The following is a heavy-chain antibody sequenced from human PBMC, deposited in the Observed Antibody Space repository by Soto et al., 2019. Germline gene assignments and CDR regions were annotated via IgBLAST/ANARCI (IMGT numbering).Heavy chain of an antibody. J-gene: IGHJ4*02. CDR1: GFTFSSYG. V-gene: IGHV3-15*01. Sequence: GGSLRLSCAASGFTFSSYGMSWVRQAPGKGLEWVGRIKSKSDGGTKDYAAPVKGRFSISRDDSKNMLYLQMNSLETEDTAVYYCTTEYSSGTLDYWGQGTLVTVSS. CDR3: TTEYSSGTLDY. D-gene: IGHD4-4*01. CDR2: IKSKSDGGTK.